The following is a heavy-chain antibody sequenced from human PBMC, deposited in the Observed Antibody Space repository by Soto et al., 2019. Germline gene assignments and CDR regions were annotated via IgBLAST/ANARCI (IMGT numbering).Heavy chain of an antibody. CDR2: IYYSGST. J-gene: IGHJ4*02. Sequence: QVQLQESGPGLVKPSETLSLTCTVSGGSISSYYWSWIRQPPGKGLEWIGYIYYSGSTNYNPSLKSRVTISVDTSKNQFSLKLSSVTAADTAVYYCAREVYDGNDYWGQGTLVTVSS. V-gene: IGHV4-59*01. CDR1: GGSISSYY. D-gene: IGHD5-12*01. CDR3: AREVYDGNDY.